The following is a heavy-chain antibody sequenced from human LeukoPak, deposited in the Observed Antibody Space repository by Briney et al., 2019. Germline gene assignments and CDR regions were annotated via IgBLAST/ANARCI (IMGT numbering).Heavy chain of an antibody. CDR2: INPNSGGT. CDR1: GYTFTGYY. V-gene: IGHV1-2*06. J-gene: IGHJ4*02. CDR3: GTLLSNGPFDY. Sequence: ASVKVSCKASGYTFTGYYMHWVRQAPGQGLEWMGRINPNSGGTNYAQKFQGRVTMTRDTSISTAYMELSGLGSDDTAVYYCGTLLSNGPFDYWGQGSLVTVSS.